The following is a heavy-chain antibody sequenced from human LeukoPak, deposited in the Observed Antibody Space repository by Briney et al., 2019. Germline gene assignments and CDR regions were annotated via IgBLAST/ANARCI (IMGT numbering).Heavy chain of an antibody. Sequence: ASVKVSCKVSGSTVTDISMNWVRQDPGKGLEWMGGSDPEDGETTYAQKFEGRVTMTEDTSTDTAYMELNSLTSADTAVYYCTTGYAAWGQGTLVSV. D-gene: IGHD3-16*01. CDR1: GSTVTDIS. CDR2: SDPEDGET. V-gene: IGHV1-24*01. J-gene: IGHJ5*02. CDR3: TTGYAA.